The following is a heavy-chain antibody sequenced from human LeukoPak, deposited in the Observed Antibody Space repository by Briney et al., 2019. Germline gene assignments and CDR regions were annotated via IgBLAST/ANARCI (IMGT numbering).Heavy chain of an antibody. CDR2: IKQDGSEK. CDR1: GFTFSSYW. J-gene: IGHJ3*02. CDR3: ARIRVYIGYDDDFDI. V-gene: IGHV3-7*01. Sequence: GGSLRLSCTASGFTFSSYWMSWVRQAPGKGLEWVANIKQDGSEKYYVDSVKGRFTISRDNAKNSLYLQMNSLRAEDTAVYYCARIRVYIGYDDDFDIWGQGTVVTVSS. D-gene: IGHD5-12*01.